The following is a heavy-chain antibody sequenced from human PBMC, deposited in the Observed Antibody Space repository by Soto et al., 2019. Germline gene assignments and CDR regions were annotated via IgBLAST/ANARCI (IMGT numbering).Heavy chain of an antibody. CDR2: ISYDGSNK. CDR3: AKAGGLNWFDP. Sequence: SLRLSCAASGFTFSSYGMHWVRQAPGKGLEWVAVISYDGSNKYYADSVKGRFTISRDNSKNTLYLQMNSLRAEDTAVYYCAKAGGLNWFDPWGQGTLVTVSS. J-gene: IGHJ5*02. CDR1: GFTFSSYG. V-gene: IGHV3-30*18. D-gene: IGHD3-16*01.